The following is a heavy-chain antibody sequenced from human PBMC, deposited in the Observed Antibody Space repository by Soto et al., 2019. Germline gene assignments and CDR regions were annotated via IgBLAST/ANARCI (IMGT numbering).Heavy chain of an antibody. J-gene: IGHJ4*02. Sequence: EVQLVESGGGFVQPGGSLRLSCAASGFNFDDYAMFWVRQPPGKGLEWVSGITWDSDKIDYADSVNGRFTISRDNAKKSLDLQLNTLRPEDTCLYYCSRVESTSFDFLYIGWWGQGTLVTVSS. CDR3: SRVESTSFDFLYIGW. CDR2: ITWDSDKI. CDR1: GFNFDDYA. V-gene: IGHV3-9*01. D-gene: IGHD3-9*01.